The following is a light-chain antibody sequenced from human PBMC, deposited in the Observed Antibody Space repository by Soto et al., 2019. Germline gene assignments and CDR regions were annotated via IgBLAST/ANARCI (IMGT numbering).Light chain of an antibody. CDR1: QSVGSN. V-gene: IGKV3-15*01. CDR3: QQYNVWPLT. J-gene: IGKJ4*01. Sequence: EIVMTQSAATLSVSPGERATLSCRPSQSVGSNLAWYQQKPGQAPRLLIYAASTRATGIPARFSGSGSGTDFTLTISSPQSEDFAVYYCQQYNVWPLTFGGGTKVEIE. CDR2: AAS.